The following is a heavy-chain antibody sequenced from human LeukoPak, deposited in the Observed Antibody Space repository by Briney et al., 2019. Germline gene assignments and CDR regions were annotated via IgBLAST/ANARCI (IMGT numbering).Heavy chain of an antibody. CDR3: ATGNYYDSY. J-gene: IGHJ4*02. Sequence: GGSLRLSCAVSGFTFSSYEMNWVRQAPGKGLEWVSYISSSGSTIYYADSVKGRFTISRDNAKNSLYLQMNSLRAEDTAVYYCATGNYYDSYWGQGTLVTVSS. CDR1: GFTFSSYE. D-gene: IGHD3-22*01. V-gene: IGHV3-48*03. CDR2: ISSSGSTI.